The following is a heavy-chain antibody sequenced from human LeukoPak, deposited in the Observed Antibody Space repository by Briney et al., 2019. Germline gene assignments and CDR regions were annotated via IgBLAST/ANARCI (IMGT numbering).Heavy chain of an antibody. D-gene: IGHD5-12*01. Sequence: SGTLSLTCAVYGGSFSGYYWSWIRQPPGKGLEWIGEINHSGSTNYNPSLKSRVTISVDTSKNQFSLKLSSVTAADTAVYYCARGRLRDWFDPWGQGTLVTVS. V-gene: IGHV4-34*01. CDR1: GGSFSGYY. CDR2: INHSGST. CDR3: ARGRLRDWFDP. J-gene: IGHJ5*02.